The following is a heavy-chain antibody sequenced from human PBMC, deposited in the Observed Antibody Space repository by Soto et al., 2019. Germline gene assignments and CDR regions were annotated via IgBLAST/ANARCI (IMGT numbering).Heavy chain of an antibody. D-gene: IGHD3-10*01. J-gene: IGHJ4*01. Sequence: QVQLQEWGPGLVKPSATLSLTCTVSGGSINTYYWSWIRQAAGKGLEWIGRIYSGGSTNYNPSLMSRVSVSVDMSKNQFSLKLSSVTAADTAVYYWARAPGGFGEFSLDYWGHGTLVTGSS. CDR1: GGSINTYY. CDR2: IYSGGST. V-gene: IGHV4-4*07. CDR3: ARAPGGFGEFSLDY.